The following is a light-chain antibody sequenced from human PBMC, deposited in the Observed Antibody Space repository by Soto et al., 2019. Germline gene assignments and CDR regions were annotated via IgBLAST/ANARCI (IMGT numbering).Light chain of an antibody. V-gene: IGLV1-51*01. Sequence: QSVLTQPPSVSAAPGQTVTISCSGSSSNIGTNYVSWYQHLPGTTPKLLIYDNDKRPPGIPDRFSGSKSGTSATLGITGLQTGDEDDYYCATWQSSLTGGWVFGGGTKLTVL. CDR2: DND. J-gene: IGLJ3*02. CDR3: ATWQSSLTGGWV. CDR1: SSNIGTNY.